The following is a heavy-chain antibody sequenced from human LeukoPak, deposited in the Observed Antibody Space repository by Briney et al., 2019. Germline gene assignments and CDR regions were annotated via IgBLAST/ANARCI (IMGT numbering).Heavy chain of an antibody. CDR1: GYKFTGFL. J-gene: IGHJ4*02. CDR2: IDPSDSDV. D-gene: IGHD5-24*01. CDR3: ARVGDGFKGGLDY. V-gene: IGHV5-51*01. Sequence: GESLKTSCQTSGYKFTGFLIAWVRQMPGEGLEGMGIIDPSDSDVTYSPSFQGQVTISVDRSLSPVFLQWSALQTSDTAFYFCARVGDGFKGGLDYWGQGTLVSVSS.